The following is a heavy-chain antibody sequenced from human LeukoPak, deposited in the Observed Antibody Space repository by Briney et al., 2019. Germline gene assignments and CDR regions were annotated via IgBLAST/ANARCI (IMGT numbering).Heavy chain of an antibody. CDR3: ARGGSTAHPNWFDP. Sequence: GGSLRLSCAASGFTFSSYWMSWVRQAPGKGLEWVANIKQDGSEKYYVDSVKGRFTISRDNATNSLYLQMNSLRAEDTAVYYCARGGSTAHPNWFDPWGQGTLVTVSS. CDR1: GFTFSSYW. V-gene: IGHV3-7*01. D-gene: IGHD2-2*01. CDR2: IKQDGSEK. J-gene: IGHJ5*02.